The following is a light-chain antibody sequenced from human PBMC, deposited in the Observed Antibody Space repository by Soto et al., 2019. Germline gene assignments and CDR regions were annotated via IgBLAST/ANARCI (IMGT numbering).Light chain of an antibody. CDR1: HTVATRY. J-gene: IGKJ4*01. V-gene: IGKV3-20*01. Sequence: EIVLTQSPCTLSFSPCEESTLSCRASHTVATRYLAWYQQRPGQSPRLLIYGASNRATGIPDRFSGSGSGTDFTLTISGLEPEDFAVYYCQQYGNSPLTFGGGTKVDIK. CDR3: QQYGNSPLT. CDR2: GAS.